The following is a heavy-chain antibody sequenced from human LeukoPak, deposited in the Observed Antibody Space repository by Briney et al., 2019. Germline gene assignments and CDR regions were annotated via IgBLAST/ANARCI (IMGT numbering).Heavy chain of an antibody. V-gene: IGHV4-34*01. Sequence: SETLSLTCAVSGGALSGYYWSWIRQPPGKGLEWIGEINHSGSTNYNPSLKSRVTISVDTSKNQFSLKLSSVTAADTAVYYCARGRVGATTEEDFDYWGQGTLVTVSS. CDR2: INHSGST. J-gene: IGHJ4*02. D-gene: IGHD1-26*01. CDR1: GGALSGYY. CDR3: ARGRVGATTEEDFDY.